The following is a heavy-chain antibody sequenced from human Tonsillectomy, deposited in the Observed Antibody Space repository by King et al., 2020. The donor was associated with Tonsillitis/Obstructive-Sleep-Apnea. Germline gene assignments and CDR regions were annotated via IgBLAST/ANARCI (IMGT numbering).Heavy chain of an antibody. D-gene: IGHD3-3*01. CDR3: ARKALDQYYDFWGGPRVTYYFAY. Sequence: VQLVESGGGVVQPGRSLRLYCAASGFTFNSYAMHWVRQAPGKGLVWVAVISYDGSNKYYADSVKGRFTISRDNSKNTLYLQMNSLRAEDTAVYYCARKALDQYYDFWGGPRVTYYFAYWGQGTLVTVSS. CDR1: GFTFNSYA. CDR2: ISYDGSNK. V-gene: IGHV3-30*04. J-gene: IGHJ4*02.